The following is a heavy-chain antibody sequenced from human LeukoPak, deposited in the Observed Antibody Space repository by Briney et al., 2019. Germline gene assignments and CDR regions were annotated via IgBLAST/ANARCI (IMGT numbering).Heavy chain of an antibody. CDR3: AREPGTFDYPYMDV. V-gene: IGHV3-30*04. CDR1: GFTFSSYA. Sequence: GGSLRLSCAASGFTFSSYAMHWVRQAPGKGLEWVAVISYDGSNKYYADSVKGRFTISRDNSKNTLYLQMNSLRAADTAVYYCAREPGTFDYPYMDVWGKGTTVTISS. D-gene: IGHD3-16*01. J-gene: IGHJ6*03. CDR2: ISYDGSNK.